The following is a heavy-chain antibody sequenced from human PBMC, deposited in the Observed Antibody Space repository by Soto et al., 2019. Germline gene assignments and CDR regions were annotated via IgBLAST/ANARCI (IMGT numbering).Heavy chain of an antibody. CDR1: GYTFTSSY. J-gene: IGHJ4*02. Sequence: ASVKVGCKASGYTFTSSYMHWVRKTPGQGLEWMGIINPSGGSTSYAQKFQGRVTMTRDTSTSTVYMELSSLRSEDTAVYYCARDRHSNSYYFDYWGQGTLVTVSS. CDR3: ARDRHSNSYYFDY. D-gene: IGHD4-4*01. V-gene: IGHV1-46*03. CDR2: INPSGGST.